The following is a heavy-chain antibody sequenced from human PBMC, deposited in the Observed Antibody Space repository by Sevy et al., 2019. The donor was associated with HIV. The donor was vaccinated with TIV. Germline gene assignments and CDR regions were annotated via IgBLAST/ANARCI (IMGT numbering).Heavy chain of an antibody. CDR2: ISSRSSYI. CDR1: GFTFSSYS. V-gene: IGHV3-21*01. CDR3: ARDGITMVRGGAFDI. D-gene: IGHD3-10*01. J-gene: IGHJ3*02. Sequence: GGSLRLSCAASGFTFSSYSMNWVRQAPGKGLEWVSSISSRSSYIYYADSVKGRFTISRDNAKNSLYLQMNSLRAEDTAVYYCARDGITMVRGGAFDIWGQRTMVTVSS.